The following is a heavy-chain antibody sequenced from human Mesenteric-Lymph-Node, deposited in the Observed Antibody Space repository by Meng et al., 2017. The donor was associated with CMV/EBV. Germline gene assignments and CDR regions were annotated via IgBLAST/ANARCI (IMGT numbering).Heavy chain of an antibody. V-gene: IGHV3-7*01. D-gene: IGHD2-2*01. CDR1: GFTFSDYW. CDR2: IKQDGSEK. CDR3: AKEGMRIVVVPAAGMDV. Sequence: GESLKISCAASGFTFSDYWMRWLRQAPGKGLEWVANIKQDGSEKYYVGSVKGRFTISRDNAKNSLYLQMNSLRAEDTAVYYCAKEGMRIVVVPAAGMDVWGQGTTVTVSS. J-gene: IGHJ6*02.